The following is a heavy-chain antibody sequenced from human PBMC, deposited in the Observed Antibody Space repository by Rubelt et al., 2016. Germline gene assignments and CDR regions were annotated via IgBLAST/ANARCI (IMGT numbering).Heavy chain of an antibody. V-gene: IGHV4-59*01. CDR2: IYYSGST. Sequence: QVQLQESGPGLVKPSETLSLTCTVSGGSISSYYWSWIRQPPGKGLEWIGYIYYSGSTNYNPSLKSRVTISIDTSKTQFSLKLSSVTGAETAVEYCARASSGSPRFGFDYWGQGTLVTVSS. J-gene: IGHJ4*02. D-gene: IGHD6-25*01. CDR3: ARASSGSPRFGFDY. CDR1: GGSISSYY.